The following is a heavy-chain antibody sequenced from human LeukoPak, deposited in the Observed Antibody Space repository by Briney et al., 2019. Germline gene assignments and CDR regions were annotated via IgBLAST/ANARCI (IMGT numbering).Heavy chain of an antibody. CDR2: IIPIFGTA. Sequence: ASVKVSCKASGGTFSSYAISWVRQAPGQGLEWMGGIIPIFGTANYAQKFQGRVTITADESTSTAYMELSSLRSEDTAVYYCAGERDIVVVPANDAFDIWGQGTMVTVSS. D-gene: IGHD2-2*01. CDR1: GGTFSSYA. CDR3: AGERDIVVVPANDAFDI. V-gene: IGHV1-69*13. J-gene: IGHJ3*02.